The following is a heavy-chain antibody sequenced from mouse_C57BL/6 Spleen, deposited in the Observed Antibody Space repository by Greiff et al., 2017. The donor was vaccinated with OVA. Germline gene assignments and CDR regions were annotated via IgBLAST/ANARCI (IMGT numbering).Heavy chain of an antibody. CDR1: GYTFTSYW. V-gene: IGHV1-52*01. CDR2: IDPSDSET. CDR3: ARGYYYGSSHYFDY. D-gene: IGHD1-1*01. Sequence: QVQLQQPGAELVRPGSSVKLSCKASGYTFTSYWMHWVKQRPIQGLEWIGNIDPSDSETHYNQKFKDKATLTVDKSSSTAYMQLSSLTAEDSAVYYCARGYYYGSSHYFDYGGQGTTLTVSS. J-gene: IGHJ2*01.